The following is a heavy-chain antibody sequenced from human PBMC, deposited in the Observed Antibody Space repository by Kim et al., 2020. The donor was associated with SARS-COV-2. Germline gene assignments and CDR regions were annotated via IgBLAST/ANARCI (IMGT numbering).Heavy chain of an antibody. CDR3: ARQGTVAGAYYFDY. J-gene: IGHJ4*02. Sequence: SETLSLTCTVSGGSISSSSYYWGWIRQPPGKGLEWIGSIYYSGSTYYNPSLKSRITISVDTSKNQFSLKLSSVTAADTAVYYCARQGTVAGAYYFDYWGQGTLVTVSS. CDR2: IYYSGST. V-gene: IGHV4-39*01. D-gene: IGHD6-19*01. CDR1: GGSISSSSYY.